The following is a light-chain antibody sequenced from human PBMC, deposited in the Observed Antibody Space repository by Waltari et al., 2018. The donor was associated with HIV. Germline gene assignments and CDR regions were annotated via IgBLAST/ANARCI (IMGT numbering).Light chain of an antibody. J-gene: IGKJ1*01. CDR3: QQDYMTPPT. CDR1: QSVFSKSNKKSY. Sequence: DVVMTQSPDALKGHVGGRVPTTCKSCQSVFSKSNKKSYLAWYQQGPGQTPNLLVYWATTRVSGVPALFSGSGSGTDFTLTINNLQAEDAAIYYCQQDYMTPPTFGQGTKVEI. V-gene: IGKV4-1*01. CDR2: WAT.